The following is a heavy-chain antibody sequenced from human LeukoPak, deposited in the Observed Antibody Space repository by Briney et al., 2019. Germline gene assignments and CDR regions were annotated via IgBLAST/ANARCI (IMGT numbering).Heavy chain of an antibody. D-gene: IGHD2-2*02. Sequence: GGSLRLSCAASGFTFSSYWMHWVRQAPGKGLVWVSRINSDGSSTSYADSVKGRFTISRDNAKNTLYLQMNSLRAEDTAVYYCAKDQDCSSTSCYNAFDIWGQGTMVTVSS. V-gene: IGHV3-74*01. CDR2: INSDGSST. CDR1: GFTFSSYW. CDR3: AKDQDCSSTSCYNAFDI. J-gene: IGHJ3*02.